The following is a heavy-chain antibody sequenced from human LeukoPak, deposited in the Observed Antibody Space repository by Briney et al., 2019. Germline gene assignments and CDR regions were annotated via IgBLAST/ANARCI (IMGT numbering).Heavy chain of an antibody. D-gene: IGHD2-2*01. CDR2: IDPSDSYT. CDR3: ARLRPEGVVVVPAAMVDV. CDR1: GYSFTSYW. J-gene: IGHJ6*02. V-gene: IGHV5-10-1*01. Sequence: ESLKISCKGSGYSFTSYWISWVRQMPGKGLEWMGRIDPSDSYTNYSPSFQGHVTISADKSISTAYLQWSSLKASDTAMYYCARLRPEGVVVVPAAMVDVWGQGTTVTVSS.